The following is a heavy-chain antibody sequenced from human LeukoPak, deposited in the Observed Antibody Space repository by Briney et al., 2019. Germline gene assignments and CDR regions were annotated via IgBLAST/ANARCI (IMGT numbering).Heavy chain of an antibody. V-gene: IGHV1-46*01. Sequence: GASVTVSCTASGYTFTSYYMHWVRQAPGQGLEWMGIINPSGGSTSYAQKFQGRVTMTRDTSTSTVYMELSSLRSEDTAVYYCASLVVPAANYYYYYGMDVWGQGTTVTVSS. CDR3: ASLVVPAANYYYYYGMDV. J-gene: IGHJ6*02. CDR2: INPSGGST. CDR1: GYTFTSYY. D-gene: IGHD2-2*01.